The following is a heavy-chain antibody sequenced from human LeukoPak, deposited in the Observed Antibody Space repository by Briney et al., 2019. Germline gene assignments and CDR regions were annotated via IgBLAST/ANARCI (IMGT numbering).Heavy chain of an antibody. Sequence: GASVKVSCKASGYTFINYYMHWVRQAPGQGLEWMGIINPSGGSTSYAQKFQGRVTMTRDTSTSTVYMELSSRRSEDTAVYFCARVGSKPEYYYDSSAFYYGGYYFDYWGQGTLVTVSS. V-gene: IGHV1-46*01. CDR3: ARVGSKPEYYYDSSAFYYGGYYFDY. D-gene: IGHD3-22*01. J-gene: IGHJ4*02. CDR1: GYTFINYY. CDR2: INPSGGST.